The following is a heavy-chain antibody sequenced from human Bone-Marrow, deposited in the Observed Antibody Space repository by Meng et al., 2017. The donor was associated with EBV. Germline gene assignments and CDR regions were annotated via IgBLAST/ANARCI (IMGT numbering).Heavy chain of an antibody. Sequence: QVRLQQSGAEVENPGSSVKVSCRPVRGTFISDAYSWVRQAPGQELEWMGGLIPMSGSPHYAQKFQDRVTIFADESTGTHSMELTNLRSEDTAMYYCASESGRGFTPDYWGQGTLVTVSS. D-gene: IGHD3-10*01. V-gene: IGHV1-69*01. J-gene: IGHJ4*02. CDR1: RGTFISDA. CDR2: LIPMSGSP. CDR3: ASESGRGFTPDY.